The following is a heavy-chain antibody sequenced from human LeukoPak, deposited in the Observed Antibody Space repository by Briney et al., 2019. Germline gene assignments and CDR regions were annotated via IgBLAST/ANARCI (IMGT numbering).Heavy chain of an antibody. V-gene: IGHV4-59*01. J-gene: IGHJ4*02. CDR2: IYYSGST. Sequence: PSETLSLTCTVSGGSISSYYWSWIRQPPGKGLEWIGYIYYSGSTNYNPSLKSRVTISVDTSKNQFSLKLSSVTAADTAVYYCARDPYSSGWWWRLDYWGQGTLVTVSS. CDR3: ARDPYSSGWWWRLDY. D-gene: IGHD6-19*01. CDR1: GGSISSYY.